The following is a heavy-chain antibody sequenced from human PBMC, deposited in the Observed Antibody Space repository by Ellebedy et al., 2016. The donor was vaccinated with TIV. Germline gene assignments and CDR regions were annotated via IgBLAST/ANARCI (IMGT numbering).Heavy chain of an antibody. J-gene: IGHJ5*02. CDR3: AREVPYSSSWYEP. D-gene: IGHD6-13*01. CDR1: GYTFTSYY. Sequence: ASVKVSXKASGYTFTSYYMHWVRQAPGQGLEWMGWINPNSGGTNYAQKFQGRVTMTRDTSISTAYMELSRLRSDDTAVYYCAREVPYSSSWYEPWGQGTLVTVSS. CDR2: INPNSGGT. V-gene: IGHV1-2*02.